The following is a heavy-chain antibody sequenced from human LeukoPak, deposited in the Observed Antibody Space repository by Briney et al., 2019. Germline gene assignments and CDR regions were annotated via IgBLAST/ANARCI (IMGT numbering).Heavy chain of an antibody. Sequence: ASVKVSCKASGYTFTSYYMHWVRQAPGQGLEWMGIINPSGGSTSYAQKFQGRVTMTRDKSISTAYLQWSSLKASDTAMYYCARLRGAVYYSSSSGNYFDYWGQGTLVTVSS. CDR1: GYTFTSYY. CDR2: INPSGGST. D-gene: IGHD6-6*01. V-gene: IGHV1-46*01. J-gene: IGHJ4*02. CDR3: ARLRGAVYYSSSSGNYFDY.